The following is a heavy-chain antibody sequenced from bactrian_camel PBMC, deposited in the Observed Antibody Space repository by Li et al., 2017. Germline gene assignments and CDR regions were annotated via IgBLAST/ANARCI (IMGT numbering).Heavy chain of an antibody. Sequence: HVQLVESGGGLVQPGGSLRLSCAASVFNSEFTFSNYHMGWFRQVPGKEREGVAQIDRDFGPSYLNSVKGRFTISRDDANNALYLQMSSLKPEDTAVYYCVADRRLLFRLLVSEGCERGEADLGYWGQGTQVTVS. CDR2: IDRDFGP. V-gene: IGHV3S9*01. CDR1: VFNSEFTFSNYH. CDR3: VADRRLLFRLLVSEGCERGEADLGY. J-gene: IGHJ6*01. D-gene: IGHD3*01.